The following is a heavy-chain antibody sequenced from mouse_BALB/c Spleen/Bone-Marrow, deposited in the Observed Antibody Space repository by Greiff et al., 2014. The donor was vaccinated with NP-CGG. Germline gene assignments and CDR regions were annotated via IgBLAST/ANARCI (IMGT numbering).Heavy chain of an antibody. Sequence: VQLQQSGAELGMPGASVKMSCKASGYTFTDNWIYWVKQRPGQGLEWIGAIDTSDSYTNYNQKFMGKASLTVDASSSTAYVQVSSLTSDDSAVYYCARGGHDFSLDYWGQGTSVTVPS. CDR1: GYTFTDNW. CDR2: IDTSDSYT. V-gene: IGHV1-69*01. CDR3: ARGGHDFSLDY. J-gene: IGHJ4*01. D-gene: IGHD2-4*01.